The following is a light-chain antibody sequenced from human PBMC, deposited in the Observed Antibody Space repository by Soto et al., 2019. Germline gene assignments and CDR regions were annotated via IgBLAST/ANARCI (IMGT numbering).Light chain of an antibody. Sequence: DIQMTQSPSTLSASVGYRVTITCRARQSVSRWLAWYQQKPGKAPKLLIYKASTLESGVPSRFSGSGSGTEFTLAISSLQPDDSATYYCQQYNDNWTFGQGTKVEIK. J-gene: IGKJ1*01. CDR3: QQYNDNWT. CDR1: QSVSRW. V-gene: IGKV1-5*03. CDR2: KAS.